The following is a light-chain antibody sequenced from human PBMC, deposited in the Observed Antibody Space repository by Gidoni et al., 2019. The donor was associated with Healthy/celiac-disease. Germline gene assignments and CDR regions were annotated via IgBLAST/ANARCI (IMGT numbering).Light chain of an antibody. CDR3: QQYNSYSPLT. V-gene: IGKV1-5*03. CDR1: QSISSW. J-gene: IGKJ4*01. Sequence: DIQMTQSPSTLSASVGDRVTITCRASQSISSWLAWYQQKPGKAAKLLIYKASSLESGVPSRFSGSGSGTEFTLPISSLQPDDFATYYCQQYNSYSPLTFGGGTKVEIK. CDR2: KAS.